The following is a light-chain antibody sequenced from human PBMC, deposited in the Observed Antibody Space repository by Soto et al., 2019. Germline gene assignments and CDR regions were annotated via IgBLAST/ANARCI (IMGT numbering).Light chain of an antibody. CDR3: QQYENLPT. CDR2: DAS. V-gene: IGKV1-33*01. J-gene: IGKJ5*01. Sequence: DIQMTQSPSSLSASVGDRVTITCQASQNINNYLNWYQQKPGKAPKLLIYDASKLEAGVPSRFRGSGSETDFTFTISRLQPEDIATYYCQQYENLPTFGQGTRLEIK. CDR1: QNINNY.